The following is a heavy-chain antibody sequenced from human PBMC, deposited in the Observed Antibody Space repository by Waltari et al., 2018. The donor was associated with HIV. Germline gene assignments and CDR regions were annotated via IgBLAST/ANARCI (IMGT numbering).Heavy chain of an antibody. Sequence: QVQLVQSGTEVKKPGSSVKVSCKTSGGTFITYDISWVRQAPGKGLEWMGKNTPILSVPNYAQKFQGRITITADKSTRTAYMELTSLRSDDTAVYYCAREGGVSFPGAMDVWGQGTTITVSS. CDR3: AREGGVSFPGAMDV. CDR1: GGTFITYD. CDR2: NTPILSVP. D-gene: IGHD3-10*01. J-gene: IGHJ6*02. V-gene: IGHV1-69*04.